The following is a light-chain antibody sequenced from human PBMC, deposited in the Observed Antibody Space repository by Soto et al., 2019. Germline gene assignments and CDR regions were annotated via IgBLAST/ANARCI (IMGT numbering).Light chain of an antibody. CDR2: GAS. CDR3: QQYDSFFT. J-gene: IGKJ5*01. CDR1: QDITNY. V-gene: IGKV1-33*01. Sequence: DIQMTQSPSSLSASVGDRVTITCQASQDITNYLNWYQQKPGKAPNLLIYGASNLETGVPSRFSGSGSGTDFTFTISSLQAEDIETYFCQQYDSFFTFGQGTRLEIK.